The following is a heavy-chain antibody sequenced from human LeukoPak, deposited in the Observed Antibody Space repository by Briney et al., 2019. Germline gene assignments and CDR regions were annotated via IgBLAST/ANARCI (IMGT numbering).Heavy chain of an antibody. V-gene: IGHV3-7*01. D-gene: IGHD1-26*01. CDR1: GFTFTNYW. CDR2: IEQDGSDK. Sequence: GGSLGLSCAVSGFTFTNYWMTWVRQAPGKGLEWGANIEQDGSDKYYVDSVVGRFTISRDNAQNLLYLHMNSLRAEDTGVYYCAKSGGFFDTWGQGTLVTVSS. CDR3: AKSGGFFDT. J-gene: IGHJ4*02.